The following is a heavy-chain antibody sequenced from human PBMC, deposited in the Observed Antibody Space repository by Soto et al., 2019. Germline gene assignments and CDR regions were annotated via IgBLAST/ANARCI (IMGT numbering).Heavy chain of an antibody. CDR1: GFTFSSYG. CDR2: IWYDGSKK. J-gene: IGHJ4*02. D-gene: IGHD6-19*01. CDR3: ARDGVEAGLYLDN. V-gene: IGHV3-33*01. Sequence: GGSLRLSCAASGFTFSSYGMHWVRQAPGKGLEWVAVIWYDGSKKYYADSVKGRFTISRDNAENSLYLQVNSLRAEDTAVYYCARDGVEAGLYLDNWGQGTLVTVSS.